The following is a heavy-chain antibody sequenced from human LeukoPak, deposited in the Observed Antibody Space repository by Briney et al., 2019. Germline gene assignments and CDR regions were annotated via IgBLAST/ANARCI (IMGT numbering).Heavy chain of an antibody. D-gene: IGHD3-10*01. CDR1: GFTFSSYS. CDR3: AKDYYASGSYTLSYMDV. CDR2: ISSSSSTI. V-gene: IGHV3-48*01. J-gene: IGHJ6*03. Sequence: GGSLRLSCAASGFTFSSYSMNWVRQAPGKGLEWVSYISSSSSTIYYADSVKGRFTISRDNAKNSLYLQMNSLRPEDTAVYYCAKDYYASGSYTLSYMDVWGNGTTVTISS.